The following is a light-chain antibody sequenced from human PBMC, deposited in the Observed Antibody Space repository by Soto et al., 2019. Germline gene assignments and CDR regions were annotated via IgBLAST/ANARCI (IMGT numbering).Light chain of an antibody. V-gene: IGKV1-8*01. J-gene: IGKJ1*01. Sequence: AIRMTQSPSSLSASTGDRVTITCRSSQGISSYLAWYQQKPGKAPKLLIYAASSVQSGDPSRFSGSGSGTDLTLTISCRQPEEFATYYCQQYYSYPRTCGQGTKVEIK. CDR1: QGISSY. CDR3: QQYYSYPRT. CDR2: AAS.